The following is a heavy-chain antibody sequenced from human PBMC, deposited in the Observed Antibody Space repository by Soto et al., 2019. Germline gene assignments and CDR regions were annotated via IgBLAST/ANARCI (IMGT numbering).Heavy chain of an antibody. D-gene: IGHD3-16*01. V-gene: IGHV1-69*06. Sequence: SVEVSCKASGYTFSSYAISWVRQAPGQGLEWMGGIIPIFGTANYAQKFQGRVTITADKSTSTAYMELSSLRSEDTAVYYCARERAVGAHFDYWGQGTLVIVSS. J-gene: IGHJ4*02. CDR3: ARERAVGAHFDY. CDR2: IIPIFGTA. CDR1: GYTFSSYA.